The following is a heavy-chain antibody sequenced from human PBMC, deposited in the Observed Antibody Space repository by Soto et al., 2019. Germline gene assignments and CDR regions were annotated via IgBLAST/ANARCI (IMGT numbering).Heavy chain of an antibody. CDR3: ARIGWGGDS. D-gene: IGHD7-27*01. J-gene: IGHJ4*02. CDR2: IPNNGSP. V-gene: IGHV4-61*01. CDR1: GGSVRTGSYH. Sequence: WETLSLTCSVSGGSVRTGSYHWSWIRQPPGKGLEWIGFIPNNGSPDYNPSLKSRVVVSIDRSKNQFSLKVNSVTAADTAVYFCARIGWGGDSWGQGTLVTVSS.